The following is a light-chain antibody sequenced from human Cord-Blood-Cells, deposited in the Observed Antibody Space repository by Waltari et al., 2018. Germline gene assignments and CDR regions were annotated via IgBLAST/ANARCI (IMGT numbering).Light chain of an antibody. J-gene: IGLJ2*01. V-gene: IGLV2-14*01. CDR3: SSYTGVSVV. Sequence: QSALTQPASVSGSPGQSITISCTGTSSDVGGYTSVSWYQQHPGKAPKLMIYDVSNRPAGVSNRFPGSKSGNTASLTISGLQGEDEADYYCSSYTGVSVVFGGGTKLTVL. CDR1: SSDVGGYTS. CDR2: DVS.